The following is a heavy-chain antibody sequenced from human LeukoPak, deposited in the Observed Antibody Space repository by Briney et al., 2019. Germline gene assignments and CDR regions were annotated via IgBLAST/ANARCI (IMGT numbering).Heavy chain of an antibody. J-gene: IGHJ6*02. CDR1: GYTFTSYD. D-gene: IGHD2-15*01. Sequence: ASVKVSCKASGYTFTSYDINWVRQATGQGLEWMGWMNPNSGYTGYAQKFQGRVTMTRNTSISTAYMELSSLRSEDTAVYYCARGGACSGGSCYPYYYYGMDVWGQGTTVTVSS. CDR3: ARGGACSGGSCYPYYYYGMDV. CDR2: MNPNSGYT. V-gene: IGHV1-8*01.